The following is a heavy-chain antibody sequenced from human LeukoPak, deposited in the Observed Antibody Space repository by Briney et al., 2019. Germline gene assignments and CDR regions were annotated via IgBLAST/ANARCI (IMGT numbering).Heavy chain of an antibody. J-gene: IGHJ4*02. CDR3: ATYCGGDCYSFDY. CDR1: GYTFTSYA. Sequence: ASVKVSCKASGYTFTSYAMNWVRQAPGQGLEWMGWINPNSGGTNYAQKFQGRVTVTRDTSISTAYMELSRLRSDDTAVYYCATYCGGDCYSFDYWGQGTLVTVSS. D-gene: IGHD2-21*02. V-gene: IGHV1-2*02. CDR2: INPNSGGT.